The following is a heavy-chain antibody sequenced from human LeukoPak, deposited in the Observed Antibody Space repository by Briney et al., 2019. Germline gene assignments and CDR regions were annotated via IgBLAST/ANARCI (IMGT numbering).Heavy chain of an antibody. CDR3: AKDSQLDVGSDYYYYFYMDV. J-gene: IGHJ6*03. D-gene: IGHD1-1*01. CDR2: IRYDGNDK. Sequence: GGSLRLSCAASGFSFSTFGMYWVRQVPGKGLEWVAFIRYDGNDKYYGDSAKDRSTISRDNSKNTLYLQMNSLTTDDTGVYYCAKDSQLDVGSDYYYYFYMDVWGRGTTVTVSS. CDR1: GFSFSTFG. V-gene: IGHV3-30*02.